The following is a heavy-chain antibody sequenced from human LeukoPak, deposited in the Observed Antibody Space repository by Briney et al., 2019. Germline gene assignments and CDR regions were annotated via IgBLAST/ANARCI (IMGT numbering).Heavy chain of an antibody. D-gene: IGHD4-11*01. CDR3: ARESSNSNDY. CDR2: INSDGSST. Sequence: QSGGSLRLSCAASEFTFSGYCMHWVRQAPGKGLVWVSRINSDGSSTSYADSVKGRITISRDNAKNSLYLQMNSLRAEDTAVYYCARESSNSNDYWGQGTLVTVSS. V-gene: IGHV3-74*01. J-gene: IGHJ4*02. CDR1: EFTFSGYC.